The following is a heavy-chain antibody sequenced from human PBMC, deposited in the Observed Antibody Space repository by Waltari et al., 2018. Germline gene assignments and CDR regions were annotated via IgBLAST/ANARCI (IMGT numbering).Heavy chain of an antibody. CDR3: AKWSSGWYLLSDY. CDR1: GFPFRSYA. CDR2: ISGSGGST. J-gene: IGHJ4*02. D-gene: IGHD6-19*01. Sequence: EVQLLESGGGLVQPGGSLRLSCAASGFPFRSYAMSWVRQAPGKGLEWVSAISGSGGSTYYADSVKGRFTISRDNSKNTLYLQMNSLRAEDTAVYYCAKWSSGWYLLSDYWGQGTLVTVSS. V-gene: IGHV3-23*01.